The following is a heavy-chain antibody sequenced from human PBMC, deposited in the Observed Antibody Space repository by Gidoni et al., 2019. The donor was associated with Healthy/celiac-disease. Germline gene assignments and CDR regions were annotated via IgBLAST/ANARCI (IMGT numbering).Heavy chain of an antibody. J-gene: IGHJ6*02. Sequence: QLQLQESCPGLVKPSAPLSLTCSVSGCSISSSRYYWGWIRQPPGKGLEWIGSVFYSGTSYYNPSLKSRVTISVDTSKNQFSLNLSSVTAADTAVYYCARIYGSGGDYYYGMDLWGQGTTVTVSS. D-gene: IGHD3-10*01. CDR3: ARIYGSGGDYYYGMDL. CDR1: GCSISSSRYY. CDR2: VFYSGTS. V-gene: IGHV4-39*07.